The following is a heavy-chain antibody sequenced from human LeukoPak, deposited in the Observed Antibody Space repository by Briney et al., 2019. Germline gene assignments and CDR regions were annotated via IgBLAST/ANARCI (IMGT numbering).Heavy chain of an antibody. Sequence: ASVKVSCKVSGYTLTELSMHWVRQAPGKGLEWMGGFDPEDGETIYAQKFQGRVTMTRDMSTSTVYMELSSLRSEDTAVYYCARDEVAAAGDFDYWGQGTLVTVSS. CDR1: GYTLTELS. V-gene: IGHV1-24*01. CDR2: FDPEDGET. CDR3: ARDEVAAAGDFDY. D-gene: IGHD6-13*01. J-gene: IGHJ4*02.